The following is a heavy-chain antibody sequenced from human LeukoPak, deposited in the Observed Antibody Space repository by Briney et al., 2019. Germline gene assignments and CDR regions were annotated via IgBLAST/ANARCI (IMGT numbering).Heavy chain of an antibody. CDR2: IIPIFGTA. CDR1: GGTFSSYA. CDR3: ARGRWLQLGDAFDI. J-gene: IGHJ3*02. V-gene: IGHV1-69*05. D-gene: IGHD5-24*01. Sequence: SVKVSCKASGGTFSSYAISWVRQAPGQGLEWMGGIIPIFGTANYVQKFQGRVTITTDESTSTAYMELSSLRSEDTAVYYCARGRWLQLGDAFDIWGQGTMVTVSS.